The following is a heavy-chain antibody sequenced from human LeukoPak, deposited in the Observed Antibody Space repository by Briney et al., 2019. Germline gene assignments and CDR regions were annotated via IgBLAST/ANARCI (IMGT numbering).Heavy chain of an antibody. CDR2: IFYSGST. D-gene: IGHD1-7*01. V-gene: IGHV4-59*12. CDR3: ARLYGNYQNYFDY. Sequence: SETLSLTCTVSGGSISSYYWSWIRQPPGKGLEWIGYIFYSGSTNYNPSLKSRVTISVDTSKNQFSLKLRSVTAADTAVYYCARLYGNYQNYFDYWGQGTLVTVSS. CDR1: GGSISSYY. J-gene: IGHJ4*02.